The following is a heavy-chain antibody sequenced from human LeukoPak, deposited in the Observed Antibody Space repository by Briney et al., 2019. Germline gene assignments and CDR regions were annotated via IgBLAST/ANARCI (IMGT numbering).Heavy chain of an antibody. CDR3: ARDWVYAFDI. CDR1: GFTFSGYI. CDR2: ISSSSSTL. J-gene: IGHJ3*02. V-gene: IGHV3-48*04. D-gene: IGHD3-16*01. Sequence: GGSLRLSCAASGFTFSGYIMNWVRQAPGKGLEWVSYISSSSSTLYYADSVKGRSTISRDNAKNSLYLQMNSLRAEDTAVYYCARDWVYAFDIRGQGTMVTVSS.